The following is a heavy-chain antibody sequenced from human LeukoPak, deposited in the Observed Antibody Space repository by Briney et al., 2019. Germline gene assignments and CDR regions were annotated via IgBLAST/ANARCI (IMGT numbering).Heavy chain of an antibody. D-gene: IGHD2-8*01. CDR2: IYSSGST. J-gene: IGHJ3*02. V-gene: IGHV4-4*07. CDR1: GVSLDEYY. CDR3: ARLNGDGFDI. Sequence: SETLSLTCSVSGVSLDEYYWYWIRQFAGKRLEWIGRIYSSGSTNYAPSLKSRVTMSIDTSKRHLSLKLSSVTAADTGFYYCARLNGDGFDIWGQGTKVTVSS.